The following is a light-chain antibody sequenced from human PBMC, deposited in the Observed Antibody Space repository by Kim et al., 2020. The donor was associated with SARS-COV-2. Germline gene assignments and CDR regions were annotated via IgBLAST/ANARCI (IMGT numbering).Light chain of an antibody. CDR3: QTWDSSTAV. Sequence: SYELTQPPSMSVSPGQTASITCSGDKLGDKFACWYQQKPGQSPVMVIYQDTKRPSGIPERISGSNSGNTATLTISGTQAMDEADYYCQTWDSSTAVFGGGTKLTVL. CDR1: KLGDKF. V-gene: IGLV3-1*01. J-gene: IGLJ3*02. CDR2: QDT.